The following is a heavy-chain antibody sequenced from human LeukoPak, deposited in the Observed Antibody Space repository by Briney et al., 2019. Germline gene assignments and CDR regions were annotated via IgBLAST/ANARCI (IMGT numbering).Heavy chain of an antibody. CDR2: IRSKVNSYAT. V-gene: IGHV3-73*01. CDR3: TRDDNYGADFDY. CDR1: GFDFSGSA. J-gene: IGHJ4*02. D-gene: IGHD5-18*01. Sequence: GGSLKLSCAASGFDFSGSAIHWVRQASGKGLEWVGHIRSKVNSYATAYSASVRDRFTISRDDSKTTAYLLMNSLKTEDTAIYYCTRDDNYGADFDYWGPGTLVTVSS.